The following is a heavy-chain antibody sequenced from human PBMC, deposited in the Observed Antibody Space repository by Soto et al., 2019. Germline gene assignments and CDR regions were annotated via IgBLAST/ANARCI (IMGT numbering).Heavy chain of an antibody. Sequence: QVQLFESGGGVVQPGRSLRLSCAASGFAFSNYAFNWVRQAPGRGLEWVAVIAHDGSDEFYAGSVKGRFIVSRDNSKSTVSLHMNSLSGEDTGIYFCARSAGLLWFGESSSRGLDVWGQGTTVAVSS. CDR1: GFAFSNYA. CDR2: IAHDGSDE. CDR3: ARSAGLLWFGESSSRGLDV. V-gene: IGHV3-30-3*01. D-gene: IGHD3-10*01. J-gene: IGHJ6*01.